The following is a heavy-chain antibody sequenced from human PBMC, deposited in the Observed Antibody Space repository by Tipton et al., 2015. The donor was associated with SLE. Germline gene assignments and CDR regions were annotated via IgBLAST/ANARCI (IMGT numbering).Heavy chain of an antibody. D-gene: IGHD3-9*01. CDR3: ARRGHSLTGYYMFFDY. V-gene: IGHV4-34*01. Sequence: TLSLTCAVYGGSFSGYYWSWIRQPPGKGLEWIGEINHSGSTNYNPSLKSRVTISVDTSKNQFSLKLSSVTPADTAVYYCARRGHSLTGYYMFFDYWGQGTLVTVSS. CDR2: INHSGST. CDR1: GGSFSGYY. J-gene: IGHJ4*02.